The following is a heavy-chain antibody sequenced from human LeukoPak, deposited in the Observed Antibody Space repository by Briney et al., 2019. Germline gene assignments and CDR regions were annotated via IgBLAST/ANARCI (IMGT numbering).Heavy chain of an antibody. V-gene: IGHV4-61*02. CDR3: ARGNIIVLTGDAFDI. J-gene: IGHJ3*02. Sequence: SETLSLTCTVSGGSISSGSYYWSWIRQPAGKGLEWIGRIYTSGSTNYNPSLKSRVTISVDTSKNQFSLKLSSVTAADTAVYYCARGNIIVLTGDAFDIWGQGTMVTVSS. D-gene: IGHD3-22*01. CDR1: GGSISSGSYY. CDR2: IYTSGST.